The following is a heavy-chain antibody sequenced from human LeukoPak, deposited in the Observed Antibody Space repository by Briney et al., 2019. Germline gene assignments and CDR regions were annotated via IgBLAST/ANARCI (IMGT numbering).Heavy chain of an antibody. CDR2: IYYSGST. V-gene: IGHV4-39*07. D-gene: IGHD3-3*01. CDR1: GGSISSSSYY. CDR3: ARHAPREDTIFGVVIIGSDWFDP. J-gene: IGHJ5*02. Sequence: SETLSLTCTVSGGSISSSSYYWGWIRQPPGKGLEWIGSIYYSGSTYYNPSLKSRVTISVDTSKNQFSLKLSSVTAADTAVYYCARHAPREDTIFGVVIIGSDWFDPWGQGTLVTVSS.